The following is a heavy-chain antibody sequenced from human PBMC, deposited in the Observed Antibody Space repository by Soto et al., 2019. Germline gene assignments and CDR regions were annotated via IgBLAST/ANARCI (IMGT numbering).Heavy chain of an antibody. D-gene: IGHD3-3*01. J-gene: IGHJ4*02. Sequence: GGSLRLSCAASGFTFSSYAMSWVRQAPGKGLEWVSAISGSGGSTYYADSVKGRFTISRDNSKNTLYLQMNSLRAEDTAVYYCATHWGVVTTPFDYWGQGTLVTVSS. CDR1: GFTFSSYA. V-gene: IGHV3-23*01. CDR2: ISGSGGST. CDR3: ATHWGVVTTPFDY.